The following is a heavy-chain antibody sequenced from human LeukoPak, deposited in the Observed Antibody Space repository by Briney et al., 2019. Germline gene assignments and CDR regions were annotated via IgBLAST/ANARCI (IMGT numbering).Heavy chain of an antibody. CDR3: ARGGDEQPAQAFDI. Sequence: GGSLRLSCAVSGFTLSNYGMHWVRQAPGKGLEWVAFIRHDGSNTNYADSVKGRFTISRDSSKNTLYLQMNSLGAEDTAVYYCARGGDEQPAQAFDIWGQGTMVTVSS. CDR2: IRHDGSNT. J-gene: IGHJ3*02. D-gene: IGHD3-10*01. V-gene: IGHV3-30*02. CDR1: GFTLSNYG.